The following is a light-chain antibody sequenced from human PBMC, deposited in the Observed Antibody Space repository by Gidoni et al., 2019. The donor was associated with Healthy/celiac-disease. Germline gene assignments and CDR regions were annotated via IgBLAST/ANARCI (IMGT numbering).Light chain of an antibody. CDR2: GAS. CDR3: QQYNNWLRT. Sequence: EIVMTQSPATLSVSPGERATLSCRASQSVSSNLAWYQQKPGQAPRLLIYGASTRATGIPARFSGSGSGTEFTLTISSLQSEDFAAYYCQQYNNWLRTFXQXTKVEIK. J-gene: IGKJ1*01. CDR1: QSVSSN. V-gene: IGKV3-15*01.